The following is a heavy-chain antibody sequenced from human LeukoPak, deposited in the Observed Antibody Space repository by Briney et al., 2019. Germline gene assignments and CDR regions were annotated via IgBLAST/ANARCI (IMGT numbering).Heavy chain of an antibody. D-gene: IGHD3-10*01. CDR2: FDPEDGET. V-gene: IGHV1-24*01. J-gene: IGHJ4*02. Sequence: ASVKVSCKVSGYTHTELSMHWVRQAPGKGLEWMGGFDPEDGETIYAQKFQGRVTMTEDTSTDTAYMELSSLRSEDTAVYYCATDWGRWGSGSSSSFDYWGQGTLVTVSS. CDR1: GYTHTELS. CDR3: ATDWGRWGSGSSSSFDY.